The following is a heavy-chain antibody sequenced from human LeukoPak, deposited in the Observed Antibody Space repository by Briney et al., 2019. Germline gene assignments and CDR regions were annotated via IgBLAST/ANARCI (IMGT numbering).Heavy chain of an antibody. J-gene: IGHJ4*02. CDR2: ISYDGSNK. CDR3: ARGQYYYDTSGYYADH. V-gene: IGHV3-30-3*01. D-gene: IGHD3-22*01. Sequence: GGSLRLSCAGSGFTFSIYAMHWVRQAPGKGLEWVAVISYDGSNKYYADSVKGRFTISRDNSKNTLYLQMNSLRAEDTAVYYCARGQYYYDTSGYYADHWGQGTLVTVSS. CDR1: GFTFSIYA.